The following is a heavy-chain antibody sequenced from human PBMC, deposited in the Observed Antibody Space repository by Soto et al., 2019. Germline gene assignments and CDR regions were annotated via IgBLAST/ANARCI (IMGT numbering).Heavy chain of an antibody. J-gene: IGHJ4*01. Sequence: PGESLKISCKGSGYSFTSNWISWVRQMPGKGLEWMGRIDPRDSYTNYSPSFQGHVTIPVDKSDNTSYLQWSSLKASDTAMYFCARSYCLPNSCYNGHFDYWGRGTLVTVSS. CDR3: ARSYCLPNSCYNGHFDY. V-gene: IGHV5-10-1*01. CDR2: IDPRDSYT. CDR1: GYSFTSNW. D-gene: IGHD2-2*02.